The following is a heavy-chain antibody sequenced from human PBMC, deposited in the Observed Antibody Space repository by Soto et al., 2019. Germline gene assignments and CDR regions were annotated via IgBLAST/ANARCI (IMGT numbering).Heavy chain of an antibody. J-gene: IGHJ6*01. D-gene: IGHD6-13*01. V-gene: IGHV5-10-1*01. Sequence: GESLKISCKGSGYSFTSYWISWVRQMPGKGLEWMGRIDPSDSYTNYSPSFQGHVTISADKSISTAYLQWSSLEASDTAMYYGAKLDISSWYSGENYYYGMDVWGQGTTVNVSS. CDR1: GYSFTSYW. CDR3: AKLDISSWYSGENYYYGMDV. CDR2: IDPSDSYT.